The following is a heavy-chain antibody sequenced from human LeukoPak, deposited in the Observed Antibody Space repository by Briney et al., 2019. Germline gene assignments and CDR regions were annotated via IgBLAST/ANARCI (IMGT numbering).Heavy chain of an antibody. D-gene: IGHD2-2*01. CDR1: GYSFTSYW. CDR3: ARTNCSSTSCYSYYYYGMDV. J-gene: IGHJ6*02. V-gene: IGHV5-51*01. CDR2: IYPGDSDT. Sequence: GESLKISCKGSGYSFTSYWIGWVRQMPGKGLEWMGIIYPGDSDTRYSPSFQGQVTISADKSISTAYLQWSSLKASDTAMYYCARTNCSSTSCYSYYYYGMDVWGQGTTVTVSS.